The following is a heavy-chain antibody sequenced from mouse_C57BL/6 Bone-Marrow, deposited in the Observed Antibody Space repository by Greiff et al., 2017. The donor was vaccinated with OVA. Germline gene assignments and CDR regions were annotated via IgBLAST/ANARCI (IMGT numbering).Heavy chain of an antibody. V-gene: IGHV5-17*01. CDR3: ARDGYFPWYFDV. CDR2: ISSGSSTI. CDR1: GFTFSDYG. J-gene: IGHJ1*03. D-gene: IGHD2-3*01. Sequence: EVQLVESGGGLVKPGGSLKLSCAASGFTFSDYGMHWVRQAPEKGLEWVAYISSGSSTIYYADTVKGQVTISRDNAKNTLFLQMTSLRSEDTAMYYCARDGYFPWYFDVWGTGTTVTVSS.